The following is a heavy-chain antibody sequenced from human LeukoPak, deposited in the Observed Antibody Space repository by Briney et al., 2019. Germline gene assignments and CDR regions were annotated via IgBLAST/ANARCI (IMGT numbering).Heavy chain of an antibody. V-gene: IGHV3-21*01. Sequence: GGSLRVSCAASGFTFSSYSMNWVRQAPGKGVEWVSYISSSSSYIYYADSMKGRFTISRDNAKNSLHLQMNSLTVEDTAVYYCARDRLYCSGTSCYTGNAFDIWGQGTMVTVSS. CDR3: ARDRLYCSGTSCYTGNAFDI. J-gene: IGHJ3*02. CDR1: GFTFSSYS. CDR2: ISSSSSYI. D-gene: IGHD2-2*02.